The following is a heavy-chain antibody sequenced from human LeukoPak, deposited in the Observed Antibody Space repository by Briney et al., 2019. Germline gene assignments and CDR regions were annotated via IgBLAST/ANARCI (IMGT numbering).Heavy chain of an antibody. CDR3: ARAGYSSGWYPGDY. Sequence: ASVKVSCKASGYTFTGYYMHWVRQAPGQGLEWMGWINPSSGDTNYAQKFQGRVTMTRDTSISTAYMELSRLRSDDTAVYYCARAGYSSGWYPGDYWGQGTLVTVSS. J-gene: IGHJ4*02. V-gene: IGHV1-2*02. CDR2: INPSSGDT. D-gene: IGHD6-19*01. CDR1: GYTFTGYY.